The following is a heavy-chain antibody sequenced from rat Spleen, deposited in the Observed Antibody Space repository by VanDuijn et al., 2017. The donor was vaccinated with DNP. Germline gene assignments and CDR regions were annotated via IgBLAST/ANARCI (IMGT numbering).Heavy chain of an antibody. D-gene: IGHD1-5*01. V-gene: IGHV3-3*01. Sequence: EVQLQESGPGLVKPSQSLSLTCSVTGYSITSSYRWSWIRKFPGNKLEWMGSLNSAGSTNYNPSLKSRISITRDTSKNQFFLQLNSVTTEDTATYYCARWKIGPHYFDYWGQGVMVTVSS. CDR2: LNSAGST. CDR1: GYSITSSYR. CDR3: ARWKIGPHYFDY. J-gene: IGHJ2*01.